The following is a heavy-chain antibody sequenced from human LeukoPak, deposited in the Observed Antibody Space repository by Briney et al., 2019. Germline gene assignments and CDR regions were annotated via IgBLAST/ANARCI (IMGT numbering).Heavy chain of an antibody. CDR2: IIPIFGTA. V-gene: IGHV1-69*05. D-gene: IGHD2-2*01. Sequence: SVKVSCKASGYTFTSYDITWVRQATGQGLEWMGGIIPIFGTANYAQKFQGRVTITTDESTSTAYMELSSLRSEDTAVYYCARSYPRKSNNRYCSSTSACYYYYYMDVWGKGTTVTVSS. CDR3: ARSYPRKSNNRYCSSTSACYYYYYMDV. CDR1: GYTFTSYD. J-gene: IGHJ6*03.